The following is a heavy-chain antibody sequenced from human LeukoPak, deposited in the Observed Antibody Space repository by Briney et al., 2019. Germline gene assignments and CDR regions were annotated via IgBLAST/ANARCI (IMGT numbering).Heavy chain of an antibody. J-gene: IGHJ6*03. V-gene: IGHV1-69*13. D-gene: IGHD6-6*01. CDR2: IIPIFGTA. CDR1: GGTFSSYA. Sequence: SVKVSCKASGGTFSSYAISWVRQAPGQGLEWMGGIIPIFGTANYAQKFQGRVTITADESTSTAYMELSSLRSEDTAVYYCARDRRIAARPFYYYYYMDVWGKGTTVTVSS. CDR3: ARDRRIAARPFYYYYYMDV.